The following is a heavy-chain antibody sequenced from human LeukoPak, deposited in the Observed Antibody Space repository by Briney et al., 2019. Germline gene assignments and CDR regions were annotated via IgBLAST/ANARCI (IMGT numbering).Heavy chain of an antibody. CDR2: IWYDGSKK. CDR3: ARSNTVTSNYYYGMDV. Sequence: PGGSLRLSCAASGFTFRSHGMQWVRQAPGKGLEWVAVIWYDGSKKYYADSVKGRFTISRDNSKNTLDLQMSSLRAEDTAEYCCARSNTVTSNYYYGMDVWGQGTTVTVSS. V-gene: IGHV3-33*01. CDR1: GFTFRSHG. J-gene: IGHJ6*02. D-gene: IGHD4-11*01.